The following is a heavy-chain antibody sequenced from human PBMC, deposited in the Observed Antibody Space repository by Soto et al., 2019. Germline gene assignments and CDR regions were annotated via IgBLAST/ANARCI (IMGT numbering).Heavy chain of an antibody. CDR2: INPSGGST. V-gene: IGHV1-46*01. CDR1: GGTFSSYA. D-gene: IGHD6-19*01. Sequence: QVQLVQSGAEVKKPGSSVKVSCKASGGTFSSYAISWVRQAPGQGLEWMGIINPSGGSTSYAQKFQGRVTMTRDTSTSTVYMELSSLRSEDTAVYYCARQFEGGLGYWGQGTLVTVSS. CDR3: ARQFEGGLGY. J-gene: IGHJ4*02.